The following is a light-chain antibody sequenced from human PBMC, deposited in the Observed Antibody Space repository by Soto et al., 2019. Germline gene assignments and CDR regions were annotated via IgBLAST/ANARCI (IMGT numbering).Light chain of an antibody. CDR1: QSVSSSS. J-gene: IGKJ4*01. Sequence: EIVLTQSPGTLSLSPGEGATLSCRASQSVSSSSLTWYQQKRGQAPRLLIYSASTRATGIPDRFSGSGSGTDFTLTISRLEPEDFAVYYCNQYHSSFTFGGGTKVEIK. V-gene: IGKV3-20*01. CDR2: SAS. CDR3: NQYHSSFT.